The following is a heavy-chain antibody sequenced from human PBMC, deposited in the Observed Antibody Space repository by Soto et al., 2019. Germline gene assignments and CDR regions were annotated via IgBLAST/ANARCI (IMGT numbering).Heavy chain of an antibody. Sequence: ASVKVSCKASGVTFSRYAISWVRQAPGQGLEWMGGIIPIFGTANYAQKFQGRVTITADKSTSTAYMELSSLRSEDTAVYYCASRPRWYDSSGYSGSDDAFDIWGQGTMVTVSS. V-gene: IGHV1-69*06. J-gene: IGHJ3*02. CDR2: IIPIFGTA. CDR3: ASRPRWYDSSGYSGSDDAFDI. CDR1: GVTFSRYA. D-gene: IGHD3-22*01.